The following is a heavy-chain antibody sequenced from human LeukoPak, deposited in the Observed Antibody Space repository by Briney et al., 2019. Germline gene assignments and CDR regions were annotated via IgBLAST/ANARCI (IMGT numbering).Heavy chain of an antibody. D-gene: IGHD3-10*01. Sequence: SETLSLTCTVSGYSISSGYYWGWIRQPPGKGLEWIRSIYHGGSTYYNPSLKSRVTISVDTSKNQFSLKLSSVTAADTAVYYCASSGSYFQADYWGQGTLVTVSS. J-gene: IGHJ4*02. CDR2: IYHGGST. CDR1: GYSISSGYY. CDR3: ASSGSYFQADY. V-gene: IGHV4-38-2*02.